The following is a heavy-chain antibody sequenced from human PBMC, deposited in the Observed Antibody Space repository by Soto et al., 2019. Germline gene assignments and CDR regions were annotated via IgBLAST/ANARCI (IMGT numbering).Heavy chain of an antibody. CDR2: IYYSGST. J-gene: IGHJ4*02. D-gene: IGHD2-15*01. CDR1: GGSISSSSYY. Sequence: SETLSLTCTVCGGSISSSSYYWGWIRQPPGKGLEWIGSIYYSGSTYYNPSLKSRVTISVDTSKNQFSLKLSSVTAADTAVYYCARSHLEYCSGGSCYLDYWGQGTLVTVSS. CDR3: ARSHLEYCSGGSCYLDY. V-gene: IGHV4-39*01.